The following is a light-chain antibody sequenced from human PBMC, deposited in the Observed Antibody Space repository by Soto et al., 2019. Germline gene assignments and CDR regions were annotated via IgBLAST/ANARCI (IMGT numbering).Light chain of an antibody. CDR2: DVS. CDR1: SSDVGASNY. Sequence: QSALTQPASVSGSPGQSITISCTGTSSDVGASNYVSWYQHHPGKAPKLMIYDVSNRPSGVSNRFSGSKSGNTASLTISGLQAEDEADYYCNSFTTSSTLVFGGGTKLTVL. CDR3: NSFTTSSTLV. V-gene: IGLV2-14*03. J-gene: IGLJ2*01.